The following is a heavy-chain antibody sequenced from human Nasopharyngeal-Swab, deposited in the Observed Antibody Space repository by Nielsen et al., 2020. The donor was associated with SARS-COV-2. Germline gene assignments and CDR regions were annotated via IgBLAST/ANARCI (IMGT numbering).Heavy chain of an antibody. V-gene: IGHV4-61*02. CDR2: IYTSGST. CDR1: GGSISSGSYY. J-gene: IGHJ3*02. Sequence: SETLSLTCTVSGGSISSGSYYWSWIRQPAGKGLEWIGRIYTSGSTNYNPSPKSRVTISVDTSKNQFSLKLSSVTAADTAVYYCARNVYVHDAFDIWGQGTMVTVSS. CDR3: ARNVYVHDAFDI. D-gene: IGHD3-10*02.